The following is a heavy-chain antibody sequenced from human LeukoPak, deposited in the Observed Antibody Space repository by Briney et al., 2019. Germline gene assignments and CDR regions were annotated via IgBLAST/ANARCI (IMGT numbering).Heavy chain of an antibody. CDR1: GFTFSIYS. D-gene: IGHD2-15*01. CDR2: ISADSNTI. V-gene: IGHV3-48*02. J-gene: IGHJ4*02. Sequence: GGSLRLSCAASGFTFSIYSMNWLRQAPGEGLEWLSYISADSNTIYYADSVKGRFTISRDNAKTSLYLQMNTLRDEDTAVYYCARDLYCSGGSCYPFDYWGQGTLVTVSS. CDR3: ARDLYCSGGSCYPFDY.